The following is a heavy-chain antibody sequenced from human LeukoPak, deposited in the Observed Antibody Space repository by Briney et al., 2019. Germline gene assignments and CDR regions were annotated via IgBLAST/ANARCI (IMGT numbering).Heavy chain of an antibody. CDR2: IKQDESEK. CDR1: GFTFSSFW. Sequence: PGGSLRLSCAASGFTFSSFWMTWVRQAPGKGLEWVASIKQDESEKYYVDSVKGRFTTSRDNAKSSLYLQMNALRGEDTAVYYCARLVGDITTWDCWGQGTLVTVSS. D-gene: IGHD1-26*01. CDR3: ARLVGDITTWDC. V-gene: IGHV3-7*03. J-gene: IGHJ4*02.